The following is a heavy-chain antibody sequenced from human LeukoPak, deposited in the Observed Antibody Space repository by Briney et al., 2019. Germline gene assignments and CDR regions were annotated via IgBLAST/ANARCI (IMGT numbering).Heavy chain of an antibody. D-gene: IGHD3-22*01. Sequence: SETLSLTCAVCGGSFSGYYWSWIRQPPGKGLEWIGEINHSGSTNYNPSLKSRVTISVDTSKNQFSLKLSSVTAADTAVYYCARGLYYYDSSGYPGHAFDIWGQGTMVTVSS. CDR1: GGSFSGYY. J-gene: IGHJ3*02. V-gene: IGHV4-34*01. CDR2: INHSGST. CDR3: ARGLYYYDSSGYPGHAFDI.